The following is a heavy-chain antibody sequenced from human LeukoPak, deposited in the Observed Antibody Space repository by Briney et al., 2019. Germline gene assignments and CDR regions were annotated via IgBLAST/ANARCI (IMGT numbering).Heavy chain of an antibody. Sequence: PGGSLRLSCAASGFTFSSYAMHWVRQAPGKGLEWVAVISYDGSNKYYADSVKGRFTISRDNSKNTLYLQMNSLRAEDTAVYYCARMYSSSMSALDVRGQGTTVTVSS. CDR1: GFTFSSYA. V-gene: IGHV3-30-3*01. D-gene: IGHD6-6*01. CDR3: ARMYSSSMSALDV. CDR2: ISYDGSNK. J-gene: IGHJ6*02.